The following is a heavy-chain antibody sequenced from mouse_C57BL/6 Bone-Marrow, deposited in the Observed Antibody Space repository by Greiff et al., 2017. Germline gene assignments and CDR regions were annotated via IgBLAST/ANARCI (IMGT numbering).Heavy chain of an antibody. J-gene: IGHJ4*01. V-gene: IGHV5-4*03. CDR2: ISDGGSYT. CDR3: ARIYYGNPYYYAMDY. Sequence: DVMLVESGGGLVKPGGSLKLSCAASGFTFSSYAMSWVRQTPEKRLEWVATISDGGSYTYYPDIVKGRFTISRDNAKNNLYLQMSHLKSEDTAMYYCARIYYGNPYYYAMDYWGQGTSVTVSS. D-gene: IGHD2-1*01. CDR1: GFTFSSYA.